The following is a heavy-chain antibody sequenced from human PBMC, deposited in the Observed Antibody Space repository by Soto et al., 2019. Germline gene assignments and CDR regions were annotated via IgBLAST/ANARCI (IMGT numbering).Heavy chain of an antibody. Sequence: SVKVSCKASGGTFSSYAMSWVGQAPGQGLEWMGGIIPIFGTANYAQKFQGRVTITADKSTSTAYMELSSLRSEDTAVYYCARGHDSSGYYYYYYYGMDVWGQ. V-gene: IGHV1-69*06. CDR2: IIPIFGTA. CDR1: GGTFSSYA. D-gene: IGHD3-22*01. J-gene: IGHJ6*02. CDR3: ARGHDSSGYYYYYYYGMDV.